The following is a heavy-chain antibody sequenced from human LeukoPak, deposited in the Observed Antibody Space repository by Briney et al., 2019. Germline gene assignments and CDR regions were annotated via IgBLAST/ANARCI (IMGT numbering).Heavy chain of an antibody. CDR2: ISGDGGST. CDR3: AKDMGYYYGSGSYYNRALDY. D-gene: IGHD3-10*01. CDR1: GFTFSSYG. Sequence: GGSLRLSCAASGFTFSSYGMHWVRQAPGKGLEWVSLISGDGGSTYYADSVKGRFTISRDNSKNSLYLQMNSLRTEDTALYYCAKDMGYYYGSGSYYNRALDYWGQGTLVTVSS. V-gene: IGHV3-43*02. J-gene: IGHJ4*02.